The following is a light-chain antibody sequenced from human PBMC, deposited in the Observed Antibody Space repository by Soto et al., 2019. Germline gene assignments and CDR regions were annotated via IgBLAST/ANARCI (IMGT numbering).Light chain of an antibody. CDR3: QQRNIWPPVT. J-gene: IGKJ5*01. Sequence: EIVLTQSPATLSLSPGERATLSCRASPSVTNYLAWYQQKPGQAPRLLIYGAFNRATGIPARFSGSGSGTDFTLTISSLEPEDFAAYYCQQRNIWPPVTFGQGTRLEI. CDR1: PSVTNY. CDR2: GAF. V-gene: IGKV3-11*01.